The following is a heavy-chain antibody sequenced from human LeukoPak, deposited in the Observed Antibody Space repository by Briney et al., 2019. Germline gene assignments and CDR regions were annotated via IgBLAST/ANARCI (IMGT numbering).Heavy chain of an antibody. V-gene: IGHV1-69*13. J-gene: IGHJ4*02. CDR1: GGTFSSYA. D-gene: IGHD2-2*02. CDR2: IIPIFVTA. CDR3: ARDINIEVKKCSSTSCYTTPLGY. Sequence: SVKVSCKASGGTFSSYAISWVRQAPGQGLEWMGGIIPIFVTANYAQKFQGRVTITADESTSTAYMELSSLRSEDTAVYYCARDINIEVKKCSSTSCYTTPLGYWGQGTLVTVSS.